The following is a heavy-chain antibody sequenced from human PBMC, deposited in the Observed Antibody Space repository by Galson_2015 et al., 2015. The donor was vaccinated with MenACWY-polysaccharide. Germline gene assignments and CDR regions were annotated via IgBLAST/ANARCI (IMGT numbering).Heavy chain of an antibody. CDR3: ARGLPSGLYNWFDP. D-gene: IGHD6-25*01. CDR1: GASITSGVYY. CDR2: IFSTGST. Sequence: TLSLTCNVSGASITSGVYYWTWLRQSAGKGLEWIGRIFSTGSTTYNASLKSRVTISVDTSKNQFFLKLTSVTAADTAVYYCARGLPSGLYNWFDPWGQGTLVTVSS. J-gene: IGHJ5*02. V-gene: IGHV4-61*02.